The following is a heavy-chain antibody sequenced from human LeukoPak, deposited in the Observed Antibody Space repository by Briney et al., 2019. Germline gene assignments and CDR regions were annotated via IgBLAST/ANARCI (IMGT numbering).Heavy chain of an antibody. J-gene: IGHJ4*02. Sequence: ASVKVSCKASGGTLSSYAISWVRQAPGQGLEWMGGIIPIFGTANYAQKFQGRVTITADESTSTAYMELSSLRSEDTAVYYCARDGDYDILTGEPYYFDYWGQGTLVTVSS. V-gene: IGHV1-69*13. CDR2: IIPIFGTA. CDR1: GGTLSSYA. CDR3: ARDGDYDILTGEPYYFDY. D-gene: IGHD3-9*01.